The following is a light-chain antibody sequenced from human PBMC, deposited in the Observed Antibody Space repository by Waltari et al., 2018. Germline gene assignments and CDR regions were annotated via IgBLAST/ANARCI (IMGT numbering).Light chain of an antibody. CDR3: QQRSNWPLT. J-gene: IGKJ4*01. CDR1: QSVSSY. Sequence: EIVLTQSPDTLSLSPGERATLSCRASQSVSSYLAWYQQKRGQAPRLLIYGASNRATGIPARFSGSWSGTDFTLTISPLEPEDFAVYYCQQRSNWPLTFGGGTKVEIK. CDR2: GAS. V-gene: IGKV3-11*01.